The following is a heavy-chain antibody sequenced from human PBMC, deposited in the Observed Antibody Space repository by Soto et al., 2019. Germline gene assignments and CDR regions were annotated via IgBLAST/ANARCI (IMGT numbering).Heavy chain of an antibody. D-gene: IGHD2-8*01. CDR2: IWYDGSGK. Sequence: PGGSLRLSCKASGFTFSSRGMHWVRQAPGKGLEWVAFIWYDGSGKYYADSVKGRFTISRDDSKNTLYLQMNSLRPEDTAVYSCARDGQYCTNNRRTYDFGMDVWGQGTAVTVSS. V-gene: IGHV3-33*01. CDR3: ARDGQYCTNNRRTYDFGMDV. J-gene: IGHJ6*02. CDR1: GFTFSSRG.